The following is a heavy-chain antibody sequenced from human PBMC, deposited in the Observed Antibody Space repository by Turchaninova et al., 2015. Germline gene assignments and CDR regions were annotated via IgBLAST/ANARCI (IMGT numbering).Heavy chain of an antibody. CDR1: HYSFTRNW. J-gene: IGHJ4*02. V-gene: IGHV5-51*01. Sequence: EVPLVQSGAEGTKPGESLKSPFKGCHYSFTRNWIRWVRQRPGKGLEWMGIIYPGDSDTRYSPSFQGQVTISADKSISTAYLQWSSLKASDTAMYYCASGRYSYGYVDYWGQGTLVTVSS. D-gene: IGHD5-18*01. CDR2: IYPGDSDT. CDR3: ASGRYSYGYVDY.